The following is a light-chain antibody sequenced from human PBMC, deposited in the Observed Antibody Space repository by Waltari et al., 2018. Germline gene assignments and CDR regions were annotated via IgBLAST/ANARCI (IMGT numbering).Light chain of an antibody. CDR1: SSNIGSYY. J-gene: IGLJ2*01. CDR3: AAWDDRLRGVV. CDR2: GNN. V-gene: IGLV1-47*01. Sequence: QSLLTQPPSASGTPGQRVTIPCSGSSSNIGSYYVYWYQQLPGTAPKLLIDGNNQRPSGVPDRFSGSKSGTSGSLAISGLRSEDEADYYCAAWDDRLRGVVFGGGTKLTV.